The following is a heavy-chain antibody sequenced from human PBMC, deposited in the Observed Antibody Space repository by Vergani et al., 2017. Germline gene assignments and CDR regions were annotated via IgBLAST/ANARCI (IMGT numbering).Heavy chain of an antibody. CDR1: GGPISSSSYY. Sequence: QLQLQESGPGLVKPSEILSLTCTVSGGPISSSSYYWGWIRQPPGKGLEWIGSIDYSGSTYYNPSLKSRFTISVDTSKNQFSLKLSSVTAADTAVYYCAGSAAAGTTYYYYMDVWGKGTTVTVSS. CDR2: IDYSGST. J-gene: IGHJ6*03. V-gene: IGHV4-39*01. D-gene: IGHD6-13*01. CDR3: AGSAAAGTTYYYYMDV.